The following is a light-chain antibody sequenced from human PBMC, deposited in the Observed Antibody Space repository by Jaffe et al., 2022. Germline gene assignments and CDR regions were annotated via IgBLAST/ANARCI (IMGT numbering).Light chain of an antibody. CDR3: HHYYITPWT. CDR1: QSVLYSSNNKNY. V-gene: IGKV4-1*01. J-gene: IGKJ1*01. Sequence: DIVMTQSPDSLAVSLGERATINCKSSQSVLYSSNNKNYLAWYQQKPGQPPKLLIYWASTRVSGVPDRFSGSGSGTDFTLTISSLQAEDVAVYHCHHYYITPWTFGQGTTVEIK. CDR2: WAS.